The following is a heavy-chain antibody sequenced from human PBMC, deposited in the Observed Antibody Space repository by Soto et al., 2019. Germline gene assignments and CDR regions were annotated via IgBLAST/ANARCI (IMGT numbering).Heavy chain of an antibody. Sequence: LSLTCTVSGGSISSGGYYWSWIRQHPGKGLEWIGYIYYSGSTYYNPSLKSRVTISVDTSKNQFSLKLSSVTAADTAVYYCARGTVPYYYDSSGDLDYWGQGTLVTVSS. CDR1: GGSISSGGYY. V-gene: IGHV4-31*03. D-gene: IGHD3-22*01. CDR2: IYYSGST. CDR3: ARGTVPYYYDSSGDLDY. J-gene: IGHJ4*02.